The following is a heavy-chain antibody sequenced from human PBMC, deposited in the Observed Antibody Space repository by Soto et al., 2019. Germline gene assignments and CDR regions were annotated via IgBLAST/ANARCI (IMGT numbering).Heavy chain of an antibody. V-gene: IGHV1-2*02. CDR1: GYTFTVYY. CDR2: INPNSGGT. D-gene: IGHD6-6*01. Sequence: ASVKVSCKASGYTFTVYYMHWVRQAPGQGLEWMGWINPNSGGTNYVQKFQGRVTMTRDTSISTAYMELSRLRSDDTAVYYCARTSIAARRGGMDVWGQGTTVTVSS. J-gene: IGHJ6*02. CDR3: ARTSIAARRGGMDV.